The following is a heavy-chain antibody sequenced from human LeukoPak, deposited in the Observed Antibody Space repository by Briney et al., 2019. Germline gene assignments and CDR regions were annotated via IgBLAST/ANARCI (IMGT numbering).Heavy chain of an antibody. D-gene: IGHD3-22*01. Sequence: ETLSLTCTVSGGSISSYYWSWIRQPAGKGLEWIGRIYTSGSTNYNPSLKSRVTMSVDTSKNQFSLKLSSVTAADTAVYYCARDRWDSTGYYYSWFDPWGQGTLVTVSS. V-gene: IGHV4-4*07. J-gene: IGHJ5*02. CDR3: ARDRWDSTGYYYSWFDP. CDR1: GGSISSYY. CDR2: IYTSGST.